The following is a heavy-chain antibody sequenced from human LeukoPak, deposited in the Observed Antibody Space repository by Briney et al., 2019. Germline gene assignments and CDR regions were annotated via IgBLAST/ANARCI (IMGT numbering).Heavy chain of an antibody. J-gene: IGHJ4*02. CDR2: ITGSGDTT. V-gene: IGHV3-23*01. D-gene: IGHD3-9*01. CDR3: AKWGDYDILTGYYVSDF. CDR1: GFIFGNYA. Sequence: PGASLRLSCAASGFIFGNYAMSWVRQAPGKGLEWVSAITGSGDTTYYADSVKGRFTISRDNSKNTLYAEMNTLRAEDTAVYYCAKWGDYDILTGYYVSDFWGQGTLVTVSS.